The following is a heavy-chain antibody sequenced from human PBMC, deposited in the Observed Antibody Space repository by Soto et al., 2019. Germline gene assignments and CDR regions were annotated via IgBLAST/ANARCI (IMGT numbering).Heavy chain of an antibody. D-gene: IGHD6-13*01. V-gene: IGHV1-58*01. J-gene: IGHJ4*02. CDR2: IVVGSGNT. Sequence: GASVKVSCKASGFTFTSSAVQWVRQARGQRLEWIGWIVVGSGNTNYAQKFQERVTITRDMSTSTAYMELSSLRSEDTAVYYCAAGPQQQLVSVYWGQGTLVTVSS. CDR1: GFTFTSSA. CDR3: AAGPQQQLVSVY.